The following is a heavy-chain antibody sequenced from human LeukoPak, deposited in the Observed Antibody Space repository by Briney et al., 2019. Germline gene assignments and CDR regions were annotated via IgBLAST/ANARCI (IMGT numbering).Heavy chain of an antibody. CDR2: INHSGST. CDR3: ARGSRFLEWLPTYPPPFDY. CDR1: GGSFSGYY. J-gene: IGHJ4*02. D-gene: IGHD3-3*01. Sequence: SETLSLTCAVYGGSFSGYYWSWIRQPPGKGLEWIGEINHSGSTNYNPSLKSRVTISVDTSKNQFSLKLSSVTAADTAVYYCARGSRFLEWLPTYPPPFDYWGQGTLVTVSS. V-gene: IGHV4-34*01.